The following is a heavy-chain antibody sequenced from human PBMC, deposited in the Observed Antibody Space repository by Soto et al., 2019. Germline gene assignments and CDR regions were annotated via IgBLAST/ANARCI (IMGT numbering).Heavy chain of an antibody. Sequence: GGSLRLSCAASGFTFSSYAMSWVRQAPGKGLEWVSAISGSGGSTYYADSVKGRFTISRDNSKNTLYLQMNSLRAEDTAVYYCAKDRMGATIFGYFDYWGQGTLVTVSS. CDR3: AKDRMGATIFGYFDY. CDR2: ISGSGGST. J-gene: IGHJ4*02. V-gene: IGHV3-23*01. D-gene: IGHD1-26*01. CDR1: GFTFSSYA.